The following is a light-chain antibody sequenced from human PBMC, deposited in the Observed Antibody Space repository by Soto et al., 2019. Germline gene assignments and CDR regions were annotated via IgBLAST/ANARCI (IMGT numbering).Light chain of an antibody. CDR2: EVT. Sequence: QSALTQPPAASGSPGQSVTISCTGTSSDVGGHNFVSWYQQHPCKAPKFLIYEVTKRPSGVPDRFSGSKSGISASLTVSGLQADDEAYYYCSAYAGNNNPVIFGGGTKVTVL. V-gene: IGLV2-8*01. J-gene: IGLJ2*01. CDR1: SSDVGGHNF. CDR3: SAYAGNNNPVI.